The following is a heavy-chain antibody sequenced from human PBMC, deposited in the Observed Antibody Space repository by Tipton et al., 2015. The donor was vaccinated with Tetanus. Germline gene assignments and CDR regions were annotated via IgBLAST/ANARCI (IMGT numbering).Heavy chain of an antibody. CDR2: IKSNSDGGTT. J-gene: IGHJ4*02. CDR1: GLIFSNAW. CDR3: TTSGIVGSGRGVDY. Sequence: SLRLSCAASGLIFSNAWLNWVRQAPGKGLEWVGRIKSNSDGGTTSYAAPVKGRFSISRDDSKNTMYLQMNSLKTEDTAVYYCTTSGIVGSGRGVDYWGQGTLVTVSS. D-gene: IGHD1-26*01. V-gene: IGHV3-15*06.